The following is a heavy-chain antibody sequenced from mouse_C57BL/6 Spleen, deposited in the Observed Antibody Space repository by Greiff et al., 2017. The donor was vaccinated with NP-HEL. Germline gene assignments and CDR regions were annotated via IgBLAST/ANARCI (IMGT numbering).Heavy chain of an antibody. V-gene: IGHV1-82*01. CDR3: ARNTYYSNYYFDY. D-gene: IGHD2-5*01. Sequence: QVQLKQSGPELVKPGASVKISCKASGYAFSSSWMNWVKQRPGKGLEWIGRIYPGDGDTNYNGKFKGKATLTADKSSSTAYMQLSSLTSEDSAVYFCARNTYYSNYYFDYWGQGTTLTVSS. CDR2: IYPGDGDT. J-gene: IGHJ2*01. CDR1: GYAFSSSW.